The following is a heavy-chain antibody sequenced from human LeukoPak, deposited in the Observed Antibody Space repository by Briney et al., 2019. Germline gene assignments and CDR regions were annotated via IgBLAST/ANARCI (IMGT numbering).Heavy chain of an antibody. D-gene: IGHD3-22*01. CDR1: GFTFSNYA. CDR2: ISAGSSTT. Sequence: GGSLRLSCAASGFTFSNYAMSWVRQAPGEGLEWVSVISAGSSTTYYADSVKGRFTISRDNSKNTLYLQMNSLRAEDTAVYYCAKGSALDSSGNTRDFDYWGQGTLVTVSS. V-gene: IGHV3-23*01. J-gene: IGHJ4*02. CDR3: AKGSALDSSGNTRDFDY.